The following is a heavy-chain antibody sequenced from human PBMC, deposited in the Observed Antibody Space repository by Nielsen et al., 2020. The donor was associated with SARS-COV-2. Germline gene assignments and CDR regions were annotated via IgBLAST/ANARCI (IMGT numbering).Heavy chain of an antibody. J-gene: IGHJ4*02. V-gene: IGHV3-20*01. CDR3: ARVYYDSSGYLNYFDY. CDR1: GFTFDDYG. Sequence: GGSLRLSCAASGFTFDDYGMSWVRQAPGKGLEWVSGINWHGGSTGYADSVKGRFTISRDNAKNSLYLQMNSLRAEDTALYHCARVYYDSSGYLNYFDYWGQGTLVTVSS. CDR2: INWHGGST. D-gene: IGHD3-22*01.